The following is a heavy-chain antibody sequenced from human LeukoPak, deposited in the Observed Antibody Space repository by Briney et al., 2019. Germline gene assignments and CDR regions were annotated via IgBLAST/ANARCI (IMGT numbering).Heavy chain of an antibody. CDR2: MYHSGIT. CDR3: ARLTPGKNWFDP. J-gene: IGHJ5*02. D-gene: IGHD3-10*01. CDR1: GYSINSAYY. V-gene: IGHV4-38-2*02. Sequence: SETLSLTCTVSGYSINSAYYWGWIRQPPGKGLEWIGTMYHSGITYYNLSPKSRVTISVDTSKNQFSLKLNSVTAADTAVYYCARLTPGKNWFDPWGHGTLVTVS.